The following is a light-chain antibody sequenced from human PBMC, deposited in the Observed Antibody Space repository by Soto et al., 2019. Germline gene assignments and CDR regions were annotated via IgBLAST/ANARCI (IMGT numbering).Light chain of an antibody. Sequence: DIQMTQSPSSLSASIGDRVTITCRASQSISSYLNWYQQKPGKAPKLLIYAASSLQSGVPSRFSGRGSVTDFTLTISSLQPEDFATYYCQQSYSTPWTFGQGTKVEIK. CDR1: QSISSY. CDR3: QQSYSTPWT. CDR2: AAS. V-gene: IGKV1-39*01. J-gene: IGKJ1*01.